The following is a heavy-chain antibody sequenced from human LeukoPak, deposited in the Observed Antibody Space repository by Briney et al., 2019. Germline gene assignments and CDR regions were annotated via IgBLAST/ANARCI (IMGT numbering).Heavy chain of an antibody. V-gene: IGHV3-7*03. CDR1: GFTFSSYW. CDR2: IKEDGSEK. Sequence: GGSLRLSCAASGFTFSSYWMSWVRQAPGKGLEWVANIKEDGSEKYYVDSVKGRFTISRDNAKNSLYLQMNSLRAEDTAVYYCARLLRYFDWRSSYYFGYWGQGTLVTVSS. CDR3: ARLLRYFDWRSSYYFGY. D-gene: IGHD3-9*01. J-gene: IGHJ4*02.